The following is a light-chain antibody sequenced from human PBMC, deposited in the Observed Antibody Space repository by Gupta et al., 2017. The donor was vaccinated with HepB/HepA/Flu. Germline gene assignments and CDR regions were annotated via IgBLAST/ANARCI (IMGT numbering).Light chain of an antibody. CDR1: QNVLCRSDNKNY. CDR3: QQYDTIPIT. Sequence: DIVMTQSPDTLAVSLGERATINCKSCQNVLCRSDNKNYLVRYQQVPVQPPTKLIYWASIRESPVPDPFSRSGSGTAFTLTISSLHAEDLTVYYCQQYDTIPITFGGASKVEIK. J-gene: IGKJ4*01. V-gene: IGKV4-1*01. CDR2: WAS.